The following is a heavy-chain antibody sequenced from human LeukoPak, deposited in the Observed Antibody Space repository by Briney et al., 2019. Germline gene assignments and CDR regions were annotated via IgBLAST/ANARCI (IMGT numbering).Heavy chain of an antibody. D-gene: IGHD6-6*01. V-gene: IGHV3-23*01. Sequence: GGSLRLSCAASGFTFSSYAMSWVRQAPGKGLEWVSAISGSGGSTYYADSVKGRFTISRDNSKNTPYLQMNSLRAEDTAVYYCAKDRVGYSSSYFDYWGQGTLVTVSS. J-gene: IGHJ4*02. CDR3: AKDRVGYSSSYFDY. CDR1: GFTFSSYA. CDR2: ISGSGGST.